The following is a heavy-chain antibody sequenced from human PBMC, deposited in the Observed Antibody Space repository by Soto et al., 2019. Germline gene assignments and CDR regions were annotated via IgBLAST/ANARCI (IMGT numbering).Heavy chain of an antibody. CDR3: AGLRGYAGSPIDY. D-gene: IGHD2-15*01. CDR2: ISHSGNT. Sequence: SETLSLTCAVYGGSFSGYYWSWIRQPPGKGLEWIGYISHSGNTNYNPSVKSRVTLSVDTPKNQFSLRLSSVTTADTAVYYCAGLRGYAGSPIDYWGQGTLVTVSS. CDR1: GGSFSGYY. V-gene: IGHV4-59*01. J-gene: IGHJ4*02.